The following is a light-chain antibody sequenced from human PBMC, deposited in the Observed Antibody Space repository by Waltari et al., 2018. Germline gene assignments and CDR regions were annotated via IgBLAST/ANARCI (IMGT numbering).Light chain of an antibody. CDR3: ASWDDSLSVGV. Sequence: QSVLTQPPSASGPPGQRVTIPCSGSISNPGTNYVYWHQQFPGTAPKLLIQRNNQRPSGVPDRFSGSKSGTSASLAISGLRSEDEADYYCASWDDSLSVGVFGGGTKLTVL. J-gene: IGLJ3*02. CDR1: ISNPGTNY. CDR2: RNN. V-gene: IGLV1-47*01.